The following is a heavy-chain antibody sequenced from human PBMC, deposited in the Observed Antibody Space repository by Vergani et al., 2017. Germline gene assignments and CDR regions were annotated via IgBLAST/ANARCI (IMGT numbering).Heavy chain of an antibody. Sequence: QVQLQESGPGLVKPSETLSLTCTVSGGSISSYYWSWSRQPPGKGLEWIGYIYYSGSTNYNPSLKSRVTISVDTSKNQFSLKLSYVTAADTAVYYCARELELRAFDIWGQGTMVTVSS. D-gene: IGHD1-26*01. CDR2: IYYSGST. J-gene: IGHJ3*02. CDR1: GGSISSYY. CDR3: ARELELRAFDI. V-gene: IGHV4-59*01.